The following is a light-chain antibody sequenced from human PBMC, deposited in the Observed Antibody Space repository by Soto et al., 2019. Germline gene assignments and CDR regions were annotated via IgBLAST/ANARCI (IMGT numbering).Light chain of an antibody. CDR3: CSHTRSSILI. V-gene: IGLV2-14*01. CDR1: SGDIGDYNY. Sequence: QSVLTQPASVSGSPGQSITISCVGTSGDIGDYNYVSWYQQHPGKVPKVIIYDVSNRPSGVSYRFSGTKSGNTASLTVSGLQAEDEADYYCCSHTRSSILIFGTGTKVTVL. J-gene: IGLJ1*01. CDR2: DVS.